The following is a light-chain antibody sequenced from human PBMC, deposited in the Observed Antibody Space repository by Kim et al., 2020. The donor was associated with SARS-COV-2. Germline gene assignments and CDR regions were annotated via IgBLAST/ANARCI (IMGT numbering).Light chain of an antibody. Sequence: QSALTQPASMSGSPGQSITISCTGSSSDIGGYNYVSWFQQHPGKAPKLMIYYVTKWPSGISNRFSGSKSGNTASLTISGLQAEDEADYYCTSYSGSDTWVFGGGTQLTVL. V-gene: IGLV2-14*03. CDR1: SSDIGGYNY. J-gene: IGLJ3*02. CDR3: TSYSGSDTWV. CDR2: YVT.